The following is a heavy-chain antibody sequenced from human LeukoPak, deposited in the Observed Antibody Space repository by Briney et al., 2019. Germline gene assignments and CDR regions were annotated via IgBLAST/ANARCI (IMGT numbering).Heavy chain of an antibody. CDR3: AKGEVRAAAGTGFDY. J-gene: IGHJ4*02. D-gene: IGHD6-13*01. CDR1: GFTFSSYA. V-gene: IGHV3-23*01. CDR2: ISGSGGST. Sequence: GGSLRLSCAASGFTFSSYAMSWVRQAPGKGLEWVSAISGSGGSTYYADSVKGRFTISRDNSKYTLYLQMNSLRAEDTAVYHCAKGEVRAAAGTGFDYWGQGTLVTVSS.